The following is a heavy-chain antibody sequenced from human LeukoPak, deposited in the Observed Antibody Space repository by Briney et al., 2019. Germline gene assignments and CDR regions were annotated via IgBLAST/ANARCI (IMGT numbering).Heavy chain of an antibody. CDR2: INWDSSSM. J-gene: IGHJ4*02. D-gene: IGHD3-22*01. CDR1: GFDFGDHA. V-gene: IGHV3-9*01. Sequence: GGSLRLSCETSGFDFGDHAMHWVRQAPGKGLEWISRINWDSSSMTYADSVRGRFTLSRDNAKNSLSLQMNSLRVEDTAFYYCARDMSYDSSGANFDFWGQGTLVTVSS. CDR3: ARDMSYDSSGANFDF.